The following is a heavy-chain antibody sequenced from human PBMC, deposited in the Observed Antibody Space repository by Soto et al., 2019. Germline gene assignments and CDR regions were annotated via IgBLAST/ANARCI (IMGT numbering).Heavy chain of an antibody. Sequence: SETLSLTCAVYGGSFSGYYWSWIRQPPGKGLEWIGEINHSGSTNYNPSLKSRVTISVDTSKNQFSLKLSSVTAADTAVYYCAGTVLGYCSSTSCYKQYNWFDPWGQGTLVTVSS. CDR3: AGTVLGYCSSTSCYKQYNWFDP. V-gene: IGHV4-34*01. J-gene: IGHJ5*02. CDR2: INHSGST. CDR1: GGSFSGYY. D-gene: IGHD2-2*02.